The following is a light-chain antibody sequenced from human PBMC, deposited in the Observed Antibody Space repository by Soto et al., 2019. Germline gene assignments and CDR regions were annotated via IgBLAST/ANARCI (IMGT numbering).Light chain of an antibody. Sequence: QSALTQPASVSGSPGQSITISCTGTSSDVGGYNYVSWYQQHPGKAPKVMIYEVSNRPSGVSNRFSGSKSGNTASLTISGLQAEDEADYYCSSYTSSSTGVFGGGTKVTVL. J-gene: IGLJ3*02. CDR2: EVS. CDR1: SSDVGGYNY. V-gene: IGLV2-14*01. CDR3: SSYTSSSTGV.